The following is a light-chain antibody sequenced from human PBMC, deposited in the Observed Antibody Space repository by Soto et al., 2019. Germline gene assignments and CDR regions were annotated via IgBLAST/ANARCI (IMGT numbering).Light chain of an antibody. Sequence: DIVMTQSPDSLAVSLGESATINCKSSQSVLYSSNNENYLAWYQQKPGQPPKLLIYWASTRESGVPDRFSGSGSGTDFTLTISSLQAEDVAVYYCQQYYSTPPYTFGQGTKLEIK. CDR3: QQYYSTPPYT. CDR2: WAS. CDR1: QSVLYSSNNENY. V-gene: IGKV4-1*01. J-gene: IGKJ2*01.